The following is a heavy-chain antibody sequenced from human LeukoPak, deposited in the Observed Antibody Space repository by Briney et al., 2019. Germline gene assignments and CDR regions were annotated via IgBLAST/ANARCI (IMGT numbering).Heavy chain of an antibody. Sequence: GGSLRLSCAASGFTFSYYDMSWVRQAPGKGLEWLAVIWYDDTNKYYADSVKGRFTISRDNSKNALFLQMNSLRVEDTAVYYCVRDGFGSGWYGDFDYWGQGSLVTVSS. CDR2: IWYDDTNK. D-gene: IGHD6-19*01. J-gene: IGHJ4*02. V-gene: IGHV3-33*08. CDR1: GFTFSYYD. CDR3: VRDGFGSGWYGDFDY.